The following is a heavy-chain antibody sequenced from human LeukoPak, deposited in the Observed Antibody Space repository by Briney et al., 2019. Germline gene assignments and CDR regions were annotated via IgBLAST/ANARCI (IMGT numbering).Heavy chain of an antibody. Sequence: GGSLRLSCAASGFTFSSSAMSWVRQAPGKGLEWVGRIKSKTDGGTTDYAAPVKGRFTISRDDSKNTLYLQMNSLKTEDTAVYYCTTEGDGDYFDYWGQGTLVTVSS. CDR3: TTEGDGDYFDY. CDR2: IKSKTDGGTT. V-gene: IGHV3-15*01. J-gene: IGHJ4*02. CDR1: GFTFSSSA. D-gene: IGHD3-16*01.